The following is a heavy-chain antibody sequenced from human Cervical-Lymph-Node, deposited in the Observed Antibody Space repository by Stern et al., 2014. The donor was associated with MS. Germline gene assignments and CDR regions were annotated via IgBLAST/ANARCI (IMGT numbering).Heavy chain of an antibody. CDR1: GNMIQSYW. Sequence: DQLVQSGAEVKKTGESLKISCQRSGNMIQSYWIAWGRQMPGKALEWLGSIFPGDSDTRYSPSFQGQVPISADRSIPTAYLQWSSLRASDTATYYCAATISSSDFQFDYWGQGTLVTVSP. CDR2: IFPGDSDT. J-gene: IGHJ4*02. D-gene: IGHD3-3*01. V-gene: IGHV5-51*01. CDR3: AATISSSDFQFDY.